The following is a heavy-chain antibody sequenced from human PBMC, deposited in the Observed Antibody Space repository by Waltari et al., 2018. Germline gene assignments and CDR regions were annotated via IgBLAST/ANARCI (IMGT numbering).Heavy chain of an antibody. D-gene: IGHD2-2*02. CDR2: NNHSGST. CDR3: ARGDCSSTSCYTLSV. V-gene: IGHV4-34*01. Sequence: QVQLQQWGAGLLKPSETLSLTCAVYGGSFSGYYWSWIRQPPGKGLEGFGENNHSGSTNDTPSRKRRGTISVDTSKNQFSLKLSAVTAADTAVYYCARGDCSSTSCYTLSVWGQGTLVTVSS. CDR1: GGSFSGYY. J-gene: IGHJ4*02.